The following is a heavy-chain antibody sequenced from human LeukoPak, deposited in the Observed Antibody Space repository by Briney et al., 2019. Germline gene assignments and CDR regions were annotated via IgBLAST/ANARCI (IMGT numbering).Heavy chain of an antibody. Sequence: SETLSLTCAVYGGSFSGYYWSWIRQPPGKGLEWIGEINHSGSTNYNPSLKSRVTISVDTSKNQFSLKLSSVTAADTAVYYCASCLRHNSSSKVDYWGQGTLVTVSS. J-gene: IGHJ4*02. CDR1: GGSFSGYY. CDR3: ASCLRHNSSSKVDY. V-gene: IGHV4-34*01. CDR2: INHSGST. D-gene: IGHD6-13*01.